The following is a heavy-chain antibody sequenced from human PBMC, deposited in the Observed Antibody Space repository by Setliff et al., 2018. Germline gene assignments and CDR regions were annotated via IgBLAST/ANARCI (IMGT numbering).Heavy chain of an antibody. CDR2: MYYSGST. CDR1: GGSISPYF. Sequence: PSETLSLTCTVYGGSISPYFWSWIRQSPGKGLEWIGSMYYSGSTYYNPSLKGRVTVSVDTTKNQFSLKLTSMTAADTAVYFCARHLLVQGTYHFDYWGQGSPVTVSS. J-gene: IGHJ4*02. D-gene: IGHD3-10*01. CDR3: ARHLLVQGTYHFDY. V-gene: IGHV4-59*04.